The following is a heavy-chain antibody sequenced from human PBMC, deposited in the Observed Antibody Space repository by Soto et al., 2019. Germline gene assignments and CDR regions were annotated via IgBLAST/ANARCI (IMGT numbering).Heavy chain of an antibody. Sequence: QVQLPESGPGLVKPSETLSLLCTVSGASMNNYYGSWIRQPPGKGLEYIGYIFYRGSADYNPSLRSRVTMSVDTSNNQFSLKLRSVTAADTAVYYCARSGHSFGGVIWGQGILVTVSS. V-gene: IGHV4-59*01. CDR2: IFYRGSA. CDR3: ARSGHSFGGVI. J-gene: IGHJ4*02. D-gene: IGHD3-16*01. CDR1: GASMNNYY.